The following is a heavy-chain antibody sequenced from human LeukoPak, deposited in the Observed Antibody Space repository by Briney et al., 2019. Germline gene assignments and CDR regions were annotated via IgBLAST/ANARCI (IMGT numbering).Heavy chain of an antibody. Sequence: WGSLRLSCAASGFTFSSYAMSWVRQAPGKGLEWVSAISGSGGSTYYADSVKGRFTISRDNSKNTLYLQMNSLRAEDTAVYYCAKVLVVVPAATPFDYWGQGTLVTVSS. CDR3: AKVLVVVPAATPFDY. D-gene: IGHD2-2*02. CDR1: GFTFSSYA. V-gene: IGHV3-23*01. CDR2: ISGSGGST. J-gene: IGHJ4*02.